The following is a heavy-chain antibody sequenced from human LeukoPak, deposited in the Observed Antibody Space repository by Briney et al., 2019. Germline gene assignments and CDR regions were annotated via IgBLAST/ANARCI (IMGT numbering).Heavy chain of an antibody. CDR1: GFTFSSYS. CDR3: ARLPIAAAGGP. CDR2: ISSSSSYI. V-gene: IGHV3-21*01. Sequence: GRSLRLSCAASGFTFSSYSMNWVRQAPGKGLEWVSSISSSSSYIYYADSVKGRFTISRDNAKNSLYLQMNSLRAEDTAVYYCARLPIAAAGGPWGQGTLVTVSS. D-gene: IGHD6-13*01. J-gene: IGHJ5*02.